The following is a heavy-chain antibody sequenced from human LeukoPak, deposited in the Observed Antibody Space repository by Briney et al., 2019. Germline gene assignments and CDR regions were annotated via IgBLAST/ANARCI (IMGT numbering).Heavy chain of an antibody. CDR1: GGSFSGSY. J-gene: IGHJ4*02. CDR2: MKQSGTP. V-gene: IGHV4-34*01. D-gene: IGHD3-10*01. CDR3: ASRPFLYGFRTYFDN. Sequence: SETLSLTCAVYGGSFSGSYWSWIRQSPAKGLEWLGEMKQSGTPRYNPPLQSRVTISVDKSKNQFSLNVRSVTAADTAVYYCASRPFLYGFRTYFDNWAQGTLVTVSS.